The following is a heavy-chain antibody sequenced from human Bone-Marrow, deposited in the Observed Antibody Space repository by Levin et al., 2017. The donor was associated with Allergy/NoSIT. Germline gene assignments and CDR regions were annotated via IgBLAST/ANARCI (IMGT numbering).Heavy chain of an antibody. D-gene: IGHD5-18*01. J-gene: IGHJ4*02. CDR3: ARRQRGYNYGFDY. CDR2: IRHDGSEK. V-gene: IGHV3-7*01. Sequence: PGGSLRLSCTASGFTFTSYYMSWVRQAPGKALEWVANIRHDGSEKYYVDSVKGRFTISRDNAANSLFLQMNTLRAEDTAIYYCARRQRGYNYGFDYWGQGTLVTVSS. CDR1: GFTFTSYY.